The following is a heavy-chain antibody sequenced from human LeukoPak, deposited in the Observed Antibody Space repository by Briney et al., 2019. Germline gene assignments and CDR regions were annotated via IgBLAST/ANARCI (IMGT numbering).Heavy chain of an antibody. D-gene: IGHD4-23*01. CDR1: GGSLSGYY. CDR2: INHSGST. CDR3: ARGSVDYGGNSDDFDY. V-gene: IGHV4-34*01. Sequence: SETLSLTCAVYGGSLSGYYWGWIRQPPGKGLEWIGEINHSGSTNYNPSLKSRVTISVDTSKNQFSLKLSSVTAADTAVYYCARGSVDYGGNSDDFDYWGQGTLVTVSS. J-gene: IGHJ4*02.